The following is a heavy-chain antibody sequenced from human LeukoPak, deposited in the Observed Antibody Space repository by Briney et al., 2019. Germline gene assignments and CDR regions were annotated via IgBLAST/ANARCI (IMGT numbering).Heavy chain of an antibody. D-gene: IGHD3-3*01. CDR1: GYTFTSYE. V-gene: IGHV1-8*03. J-gene: IGHJ6*03. CDR2: MNPNSGNT. CDR3: ARGVRYYYYYYYMDV. Sequence: ASVKVSCKASGYTFTSYEINWVRQATGQGLEWMGWMNPNSGNTGYAQKLQGRVTITRNTSIRTAYMELSSLRSEDTAVYYCARGVRYYYYYYYMDVWGKGTTVTVSS.